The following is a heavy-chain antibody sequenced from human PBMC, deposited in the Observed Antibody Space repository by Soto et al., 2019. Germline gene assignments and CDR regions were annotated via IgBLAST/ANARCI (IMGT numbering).Heavy chain of an antibody. CDR2: INPSGGST. CDR3: ARDLTSGDY. Sequence: QVQLVQSGAEVKNPGASVKLSCKASGNIFTNYDIHWGRQAPGQGLEWMAIINPSGGSTNYAQKFQGRVTLARDTFTNTVYMELSSLRSEDTAIYYCARDLTSGDYWGQGTLVTVSS. V-gene: IGHV1-46*01. D-gene: IGHD7-27*01. CDR1: GNIFTNYD. J-gene: IGHJ4*02.